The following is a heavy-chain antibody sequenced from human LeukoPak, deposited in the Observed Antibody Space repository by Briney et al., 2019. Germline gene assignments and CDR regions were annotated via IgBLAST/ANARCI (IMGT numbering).Heavy chain of an antibody. CDR3: AREGIAAPFDY. Sequence: SETLSLTCTVSGGSISSGSYYWSWIRQPAGTGLEWIGRIYTSGSTNYNPSLKSRVTISVDTSKNQFSLKLSSVTAADTAVYYCAREGIAAPFDYWGQGTLVTVSS. CDR2: IYTSGST. D-gene: IGHD6-13*01. J-gene: IGHJ4*02. CDR1: GGSISSGSYY. V-gene: IGHV4-61*02.